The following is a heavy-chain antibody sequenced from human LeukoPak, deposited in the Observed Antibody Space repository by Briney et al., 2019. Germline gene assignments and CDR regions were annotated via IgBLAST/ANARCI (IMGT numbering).Heavy chain of an antibody. D-gene: IGHD3-22*01. J-gene: IGHJ3*01. CDR2: VYYSGRT. V-gene: IGHV4-59*01. Sequence: SETLSLTCAVYGGSFSGYYWSWIRRPPGKGLEWIRYVYYSGRTNYNPTLKSRVTISVDTSKNQFSLRLNSVTAADAALYYCVRETATSYYDSAGYYRQTEVFDVWGQGTKVTVSS. CDR1: GGSFSGYY. CDR3: VRETATSYYDSAGYYRQTEVFDV.